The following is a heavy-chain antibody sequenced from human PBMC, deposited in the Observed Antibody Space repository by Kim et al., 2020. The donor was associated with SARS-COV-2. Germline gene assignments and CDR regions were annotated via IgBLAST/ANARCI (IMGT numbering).Heavy chain of an antibody. J-gene: IGHJ3*02. Sequence: SPKSRVTVSIDTSRNQFSLKMTSVTAADTAVYYCARDGSLGSGTYDGFDIWGQGTMVTVSS. V-gene: IGHV4-61*02. CDR3: ARDGSLGSGTYDGFDI. D-gene: IGHD3-10*01.